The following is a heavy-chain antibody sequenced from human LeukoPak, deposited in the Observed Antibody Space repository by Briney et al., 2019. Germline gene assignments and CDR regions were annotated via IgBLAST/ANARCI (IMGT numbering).Heavy chain of an antibody. V-gene: IGHV3-33*03. CDR2: VWFGESSQ. D-gene: IGHD5-24*01. J-gene: IGHJ6*02. CDR1: GFTFSNFG. CDR3: VNRDGGWLQSSGTDV. Sequence: GGSLRLSCAASGFTFSNFGIHWVRQAPGKGLEWVAGVWFGESSQSYPDAVKGRFTISRDNSKNTLYLQMHSLRAEDTAIYYCVNRDGGWLQSSGTDVWGQGTAVTVS.